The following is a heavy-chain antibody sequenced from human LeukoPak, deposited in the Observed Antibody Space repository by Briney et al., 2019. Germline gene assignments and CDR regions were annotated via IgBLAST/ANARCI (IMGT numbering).Heavy chain of an antibody. CDR1: GFTFSSYI. CDR3: AKGQTSSTRHFDY. CDR2: MTDSGGDT. Sequence: GSLRLSCSASGFTFSSYIMAWVRQAPGKGLEWVSIMTDSGGDTHFADSVKGRFTTSRDNSKNTLYLQMNSLRAEDTAVYYCAKGQTSSTRHFDYWGQGTLVTVSS. D-gene: IGHD2-2*01. V-gene: IGHV3-23*01. J-gene: IGHJ4*02.